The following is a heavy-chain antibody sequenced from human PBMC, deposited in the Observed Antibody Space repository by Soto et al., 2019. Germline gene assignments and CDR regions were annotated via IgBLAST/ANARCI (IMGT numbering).Heavy chain of an antibody. CDR1: GYTFTSYD. Sequence: GASVKVSCKASGYTFTSYDINWVRQAPGQGLEWMGWMNPNSGNTGYAQKFQGRVTMTRNTSISTAYMELSSLRSEDTAVYYCARGKYQLLFVYYYYYMDVWGKGTTVTVSS. J-gene: IGHJ6*03. CDR3: ARGKYQLLFVYYYYYMDV. D-gene: IGHD2-2*01. V-gene: IGHV1-8*01. CDR2: MNPNSGNT.